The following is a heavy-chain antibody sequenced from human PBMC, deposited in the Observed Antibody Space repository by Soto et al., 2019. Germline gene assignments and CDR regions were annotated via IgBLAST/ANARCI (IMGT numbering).Heavy chain of an antibody. V-gene: IGHV1-18*01. CDR3: VRGGGSNYYGLDV. J-gene: IGHJ6*02. Sequence: QVQMVQSGAEVKQPGASVKVSCKASGYTFTNFGLTWVRQAPGRGLEWMGWLSPNDGKTNYAQTLKGRVTMTPDTSTSTAYMELGSLRFDDTAIYYCVRGGGSNYYGLDVWGQGTTVTVS. D-gene: IGHD3-16*01. CDR2: LSPNDGKT. CDR1: GYTFTNFG.